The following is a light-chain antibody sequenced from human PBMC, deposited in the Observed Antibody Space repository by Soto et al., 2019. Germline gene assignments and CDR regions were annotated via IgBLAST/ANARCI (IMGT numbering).Light chain of an antibody. J-gene: IGKJ1*01. CDR2: KPS. CDR1: QSISVW. Sequence: DIQMTQSPSTLSASVGARVTITCRASQSISVWLAWYQQKAGKAPNHLIYKPSRLESGVPSRFSGSGSETEFTLTISSLQPGDSATYYCQQYNSYSPTFGQGTKVEVK. CDR3: QQYNSYSPT. V-gene: IGKV1-5*03.